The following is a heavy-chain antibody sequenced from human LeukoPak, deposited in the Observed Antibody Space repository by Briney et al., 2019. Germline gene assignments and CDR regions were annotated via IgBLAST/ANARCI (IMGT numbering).Heavy chain of an antibody. V-gene: IGHV1-69*01. CDR2: IIPIFGTA. Sequence: SVKVSCKASGGTFSSYAISWVRQAPGQRLEWMGGIIPIFGTANYAQKFQGRVTITADESTSTAYMELSSLRSEDTAVYYCAREVVPAARGWFDPWGQGTLVTVSS. CDR1: GGTFSSYA. D-gene: IGHD2-2*01. CDR3: AREVVPAARGWFDP. J-gene: IGHJ5*02.